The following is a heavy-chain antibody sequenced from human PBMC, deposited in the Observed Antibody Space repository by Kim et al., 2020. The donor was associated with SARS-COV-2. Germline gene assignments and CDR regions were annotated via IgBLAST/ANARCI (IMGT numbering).Heavy chain of an antibody. J-gene: IGHJ4*02. CDR1: GGSISSSCYY. CDR2: IYDSGST. V-gene: IGHV4-39*01. CDR3: ARRGLYSYSNYFDY. D-gene: IGHD5-18*01. Sequence: SETLSLTCTVSGGSISSSCYYWGWIRQPPGKGLEWIVSIYDSGSTYYNPTLKSRVTISVSTSKNQSSLRLSSVTAADTAVYYCARRGLYSYSNYFDYWGQGTLVTVSS.